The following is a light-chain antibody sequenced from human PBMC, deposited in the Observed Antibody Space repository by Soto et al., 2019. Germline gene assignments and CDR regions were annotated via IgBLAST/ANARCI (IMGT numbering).Light chain of an antibody. J-gene: IGLJ1*01. V-gene: IGLV2-14*03. CDR2: GVN. CDR3: CSYTTSTTYV. Sequence: QSALTQPASVSGSPGQSMTISCTGTVSDVGGYDSVSWYQQHPGRAPKLIIYGVNNRPSGVSNRFSASKSADTASLTISGLQAEDEANYYCCSYTTSTTYVFGTGTKVTAL. CDR1: VSDVGGYDS.